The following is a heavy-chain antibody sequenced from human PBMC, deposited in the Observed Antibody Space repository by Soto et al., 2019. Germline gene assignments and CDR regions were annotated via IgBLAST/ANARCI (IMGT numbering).Heavy chain of an antibody. V-gene: IGHV1-18*04. CDR3: AVGKDFDY. CDR2: HSGQNGNT. CDR1: GDTLTSYG. J-gene: IGHJ4*02. Sequence: QVQLVQSGPEVIKPGASLNVSCTASGDTLTSYGVTWVRQAPGQGLEWMGFHSGQNGNTNYAQRYQGRGRMTADMCAATGYLQLRTLRSDDTAMYYCAVGKDFDYWGQGTLVIVSS. D-gene: IGHD1-26*01.